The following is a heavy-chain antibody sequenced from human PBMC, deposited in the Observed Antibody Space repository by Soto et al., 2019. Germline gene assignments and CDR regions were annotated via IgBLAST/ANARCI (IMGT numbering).Heavy chain of an antibody. CDR2: ISGGASDK. Sequence: EVQLVESGGGLVQPGGSLRLSCEASGFMFSPYWMSWVRQDPGKGLEWVATISGGASDKFYVDSVKGRFTISRDDAKNSVYLQLNSLRDEDTAVYYCGREDWHRFDSWGQGTLVTVSS. J-gene: IGHJ4*02. CDR1: GFMFSPYW. D-gene: IGHD2-21*01. CDR3: GREDWHRFDS. V-gene: IGHV3-7*01.